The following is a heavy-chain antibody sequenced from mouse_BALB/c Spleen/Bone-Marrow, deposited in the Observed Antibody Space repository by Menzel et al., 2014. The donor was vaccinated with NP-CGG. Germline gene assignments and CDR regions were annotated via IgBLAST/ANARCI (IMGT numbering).Heavy chain of an antibody. CDR1: GYTFTDHI. V-gene: IGHV1-11*01. CDR2: IYPVSSVT. J-gene: IGHJ1*01. Sequence: QVQLQQSGAELSSPGASVTLSCKASGYTFTDHIMHWVKKRPGQGLEWIGGIYPVSSVTNYNQKFMVKATFSVDRTSNTVYMVLNSLTSEDPAVYCCGRGEYLEVWGPGTTVTVSS. CDR3: GRGEYLEV.